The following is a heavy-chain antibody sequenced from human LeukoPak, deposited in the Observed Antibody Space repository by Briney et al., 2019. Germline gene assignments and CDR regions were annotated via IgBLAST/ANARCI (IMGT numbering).Heavy chain of an antibody. CDR3: ARPGGYCSSTSCYTSYYFDY. V-gene: IGHV5-51*01. CDR1: GYSFTSYW. Sequence: GESLKISCKGSGYSFTSYWIGWVRQLPGKGLEWMGIIYPGDSDTRYSPSFQGQVTISADKSISTAYLQWSSLKASDTAMYYRARPGGYCSSTSCYTSYYFDYWGQGTWSPSPQ. CDR2: IYPGDSDT. D-gene: IGHD2-2*02. J-gene: IGHJ4*02.